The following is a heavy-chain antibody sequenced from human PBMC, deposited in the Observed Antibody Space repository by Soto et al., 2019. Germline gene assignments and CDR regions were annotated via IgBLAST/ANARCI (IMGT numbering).Heavy chain of an antibody. CDR3: ARDGAGATPFDY. J-gene: IGHJ4*02. Sequence: QVQLQESGPGLVKPSQTLSLNCTVSGASISSGDYYWSWIRQPPGKGLEWIGYIYYSGSTYYNPSFKSRVTILVDMSMNQFSLKLSSVTAAATSVYPFARDGAGATPFDYWGQGTLVTVSP. V-gene: IGHV4-30-4*01. D-gene: IGHD2-15*01. CDR2: IYYSGST. CDR1: GASISSGDYY.